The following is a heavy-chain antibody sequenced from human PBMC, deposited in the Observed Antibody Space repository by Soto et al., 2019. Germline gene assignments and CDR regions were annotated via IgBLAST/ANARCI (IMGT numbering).Heavy chain of an antibody. CDR2: IKQDGSEK. Sequence: GSLRRSCPASVFTFSSYWMSWVRQAPGKGLEWVANIKQDGSEKYCVDSVKGRFTFSRDNAKNSLYLQMNSLRAEDTAVYFCARVTYSYGWIFDYWGQGTLVTVSS. CDR3: ARVTYSYGWIFDY. J-gene: IGHJ4*01. CDR1: VFTFSSYW. V-gene: IGHV3-7*01. D-gene: IGHD3-16*01.